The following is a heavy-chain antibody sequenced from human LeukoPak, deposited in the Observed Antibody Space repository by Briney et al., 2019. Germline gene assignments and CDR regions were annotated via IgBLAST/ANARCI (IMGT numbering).Heavy chain of an antibody. CDR2: IYYSGST. CDR3: ARAQASYSTTRLYYYAMDV. D-gene: IGHD6-13*01. J-gene: IGHJ6*02. CDR1: GGSISSYY. V-gene: IGHV4-59*01. Sequence: PSETLSLTCTVSGGSISSYYWSWIRQPPGNGLEWIGYIYYSGSTNYNPSLKSRVTISVDTSKNQFSLKLSSVTAADTAVYYCARAQASYSTTRLYYYAMDVWGQGTTVTVSS.